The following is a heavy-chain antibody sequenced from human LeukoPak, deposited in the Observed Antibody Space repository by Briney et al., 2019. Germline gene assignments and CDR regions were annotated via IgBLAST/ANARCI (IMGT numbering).Heavy chain of an antibody. V-gene: IGHV3-23*01. CDR2: IVGSAGTT. J-gene: IGHJ4*02. Sequence: GGSLRLSCAASGFTFSNYAMSWVRQAPGKGLEWVSAIVGSAGTTYYADSVKGRFTISRDNSKNTLYLQMNSLRAEDTAVYYCAKDSRARCSTITCYVFDFWGQGTLVTVSS. CDR1: GFTFSNYA. CDR3: AKDSRARCSTITCYVFDF. D-gene: IGHD2-2*01.